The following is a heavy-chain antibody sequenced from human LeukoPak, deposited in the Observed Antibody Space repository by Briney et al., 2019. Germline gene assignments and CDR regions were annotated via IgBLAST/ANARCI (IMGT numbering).Heavy chain of an antibody. J-gene: IGHJ5*02. CDR3: AREENCSGGSCYYNWFDP. V-gene: IGHV1-69*04. D-gene: IGHD2-15*01. Sequence: SVKVSCKASGGTFSSYAISWVRQAPGQGLEWMGRIIPILGIANYAQKFQGRVTITADESTSTAYMELSSLRSEDTAVYYCAREENCSGGSCYYNWFDPWGQGTLVTVSS. CDR2: IIPILGIA. CDR1: GGTFSSYA.